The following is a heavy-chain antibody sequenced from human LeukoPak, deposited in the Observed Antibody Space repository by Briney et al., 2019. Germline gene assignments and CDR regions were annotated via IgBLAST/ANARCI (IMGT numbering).Heavy chain of an antibody. V-gene: IGHV3-9*01. Sequence: PGGSLRLSCAASGFTFDDYAMHWVRQAPGKGLEWVSGISWNSGSIGYADSVKGRFTISRDNSKNTLYLQMNSLRAEDTAVYYCARDPSHYYYYYGMDVWGQGTTVTVSS. CDR3: ARDPSHYYYYYGMDV. CDR1: GFTFDDYA. CDR2: ISWNSGSI. J-gene: IGHJ6*02.